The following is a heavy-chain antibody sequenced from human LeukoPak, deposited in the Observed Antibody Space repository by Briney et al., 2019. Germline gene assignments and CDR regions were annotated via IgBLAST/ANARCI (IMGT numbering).Heavy chain of an antibody. CDR1: GFTFSYVW. Sequence: GGSLRLSCAASGFTFSYVWMSWVRQAPGKGLEWVSRIKSKTDGGTTDYAAPVKGRFTISRDDSKNTLSLQMNSLETEDTAVYYCTTFSTMIVVVAIWGQGTLVTVSS. CDR2: IKSKTDGGTT. CDR3: TTFSTMIVVVAI. D-gene: IGHD3-22*01. J-gene: IGHJ4*02. V-gene: IGHV3-15*01.